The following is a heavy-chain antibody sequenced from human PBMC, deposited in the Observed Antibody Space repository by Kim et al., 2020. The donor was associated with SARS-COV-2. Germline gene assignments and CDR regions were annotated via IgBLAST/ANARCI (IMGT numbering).Heavy chain of an antibody. J-gene: IGHJ4*02. CDR2: IYPGDSDT. CDR3: ARLFDYGSGSYYSTFDY. Sequence: GESLKISCKGSGYSFTSYWIGWVRQMPGKGLEWMGIIYPGDSDTRYSPPFQGQVTISADKSISTAYLQWSSLKASDTAMYYCARLFDYGSGSYYSTFDYWGQGTLVTVSS. V-gene: IGHV5-51*01. D-gene: IGHD3-10*01. CDR1: GYSFTSYW.